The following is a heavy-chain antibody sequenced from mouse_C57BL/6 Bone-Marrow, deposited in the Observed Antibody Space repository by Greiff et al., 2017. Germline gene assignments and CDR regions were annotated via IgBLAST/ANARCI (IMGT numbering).Heavy chain of an antibody. CDR1: GYAFSSYW. CDR2: IYPGDGDT. J-gene: IGHJ4*01. V-gene: IGHV1-80*01. Sequence: QVHVKQSGAELVKPGASVKISCKASGYAFSSYWMNWVKQRPGKGLEWIGQIYPGDGDTNYNGKFKGKATLTADKSSSTAYMQLSSLTSEDSAVYFCARGDYGNYWGQGTSVTVSS. D-gene: IGHD2-1*01. CDR3: ARGDYGNY.